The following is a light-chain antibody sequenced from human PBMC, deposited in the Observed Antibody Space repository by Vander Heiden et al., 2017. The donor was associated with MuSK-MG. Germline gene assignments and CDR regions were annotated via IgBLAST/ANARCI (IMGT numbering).Light chain of an antibody. CDR2: AAS. V-gene: IGKV1-27*01. CDR3: QKDNSAPPLS. CDR1: QGISNY. Sequence: DIQMTQSPSSLSASVGDRVTITCRASQGISNYLAWYQQKPGKGPKLLIYAASTLQSGLPSRFRPSGYGTDFTLTIRSLQPEDVATYYCQKDNSAPPLSFG. J-gene: IGKJ4*01.